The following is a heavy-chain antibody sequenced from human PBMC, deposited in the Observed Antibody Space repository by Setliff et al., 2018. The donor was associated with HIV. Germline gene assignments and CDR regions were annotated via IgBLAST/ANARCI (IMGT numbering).Heavy chain of an antibody. CDR2: IYTSGST. J-gene: IGHJ6*03. V-gene: IGHV4-59*08. D-gene: IGHD6-19*01. Sequence: SETLSLTCTVSGGSISSYYWSWIRQPPGKGLEWIGYIYTSGSTNYNPSLKSRVTISVDTSKNQFSLKLSSVTAADTAVYYCARHKASYSSGWRVPAKNYYYYMDVWGKGTTVTVSS. CDR3: ARHKASYSSGWRVPAKNYYYYMDV. CDR1: GGSISSYY.